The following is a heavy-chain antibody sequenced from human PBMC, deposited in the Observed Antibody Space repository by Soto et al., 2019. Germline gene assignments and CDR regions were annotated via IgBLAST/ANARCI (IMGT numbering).Heavy chain of an antibody. D-gene: IGHD5-12*01. Sequence: SVKVSCKASRDTFSSYAISWVRQAPGQGLEWMGGIIPIFGTANYAQKFQGRVTITADESTSTAYMELSSLRSEDTAVYYCARGKMATFLDYWGQGTLVTVSS. CDR1: RDTFSSYA. CDR2: IIPIFGTA. V-gene: IGHV1-69*13. CDR3: ARGKMATFLDY. J-gene: IGHJ4*02.